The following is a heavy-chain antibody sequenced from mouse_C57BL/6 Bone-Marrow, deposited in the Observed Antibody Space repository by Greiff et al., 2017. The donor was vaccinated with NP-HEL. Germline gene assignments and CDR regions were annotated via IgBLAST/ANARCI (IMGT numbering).Heavy chain of an antibody. CDR2: IDPETGGT. Sequence: QVHVKQSGAELVRPGASVTLSCKASGYTFTDYEMHWVKQTPVHGLEWIGAIDPETGGTAYNQKFKGKAILTADKSSSTAYMELRSLTSEDSAVYYCTSSFYGSSYDYFDYWGQGTTLTVSS. CDR1: GYTFTDYE. V-gene: IGHV1-15*01. D-gene: IGHD1-1*01. CDR3: TSSFYGSSYDYFDY. J-gene: IGHJ2*01.